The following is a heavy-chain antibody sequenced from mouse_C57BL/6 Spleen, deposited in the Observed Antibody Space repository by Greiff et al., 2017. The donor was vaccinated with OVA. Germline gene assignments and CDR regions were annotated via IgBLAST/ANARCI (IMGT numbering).Heavy chain of an antibody. V-gene: IGHV1-4*01. J-gene: IGHJ3*01. CDR3: AKCRDWYAY. CDR1: GYTFTSYT. Sequence: QVQLQESGAELARPGASVKMSCKASGYTFTSYTMHWVKQRPGQGLEWIGYFNPSSGYTKYNQKFKDKATLTADKSSSTAYMQLSSVTSEASAVYYFAKCRDWYAYWGQGTLVTVSA. CDR2: FNPSSGYT.